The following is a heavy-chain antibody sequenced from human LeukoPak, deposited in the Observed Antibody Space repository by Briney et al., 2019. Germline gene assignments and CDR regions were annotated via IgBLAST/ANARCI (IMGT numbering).Heavy chain of an antibody. CDR1: GFTFSSYA. J-gene: IGHJ4*02. CDR3: ARNENSGWGYFDY. Sequence: SGGSLRLSCAASGFTFSSYAMNWVRQAPGKGLEWVSAISGSGGSTYYADSVKGRCTISRDNSKNTLFLQMNSLRAEDTAVYYCARNENSGWGYFDYWGQGTLVTVSS. CDR2: ISGSGGST. D-gene: IGHD5-12*01. V-gene: IGHV3-23*01.